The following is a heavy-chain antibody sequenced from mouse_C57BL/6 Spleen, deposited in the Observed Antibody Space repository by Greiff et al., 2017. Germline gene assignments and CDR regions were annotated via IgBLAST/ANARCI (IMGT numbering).Heavy chain of an antibody. D-gene: IGHD1-1*01. Sequence: QVQLQQSGAELARPGASVKMSCKASGYTFTSYTMHWVTQRPGQGLEWIGYITPSSGYTKYNQKFKDKATLTADKSSSTAYMQLSSLTSEDSAVYYCARGDYGSSYDWFAYWGQGTLVTVSA. J-gene: IGHJ3*01. CDR1: GYTFTSYT. CDR2: ITPSSGYT. V-gene: IGHV1-4*01. CDR3: ARGDYGSSYDWFAY.